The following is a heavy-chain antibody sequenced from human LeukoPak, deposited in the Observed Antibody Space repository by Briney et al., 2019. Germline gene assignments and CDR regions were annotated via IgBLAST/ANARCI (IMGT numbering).Heavy chain of an antibody. D-gene: IGHD2-2*01. Sequence: GGPLRLSCAASGFTFSSYAMSWVRQAPGRGLEWVSAISGSGDSTYYTDSVKGRFTISRANSKNNLYLQINSLRAEDTAVYYCAKGDSGWAIVPAAIAYWGQGTLVTVSS. CDR1: GFTFSSYA. CDR3: AKGDSGWAIVPAAIAY. J-gene: IGHJ4*02. CDR2: ISGSGDST. V-gene: IGHV3-23*01.